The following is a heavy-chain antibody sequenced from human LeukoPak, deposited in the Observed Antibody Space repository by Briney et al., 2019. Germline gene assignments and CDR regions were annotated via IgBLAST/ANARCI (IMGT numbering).Heavy chain of an antibody. J-gene: IGHJ4*02. CDR3: AKEGSVCTNGICRYFDQ. CDR1: GFTFHDSA. Sequence: GGSLRLSCAASGFTFHDSAMHWVRQTPGKGLEWVSSINWNSDTIDYVDSVKGRFTTSRDNATNSLYLQMNSLRTEDTALYYCAKEGSVCTNGICRYFDQWGRGTLVTVSS. D-gene: IGHD2-8*01. CDR2: INWNSDTI. V-gene: IGHV3-9*01.